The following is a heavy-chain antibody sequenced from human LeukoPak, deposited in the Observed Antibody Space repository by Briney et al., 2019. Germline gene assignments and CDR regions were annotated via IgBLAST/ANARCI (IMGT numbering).Heavy chain of an antibody. J-gene: IGHJ4*02. CDR1: GFTFSNYW. V-gene: IGHV3-7*01. D-gene: IGHD3-22*01. CDR3: ARSRSGYYEDY. Sequence: GGSLRLSCAASGFTFSNYWMSWVRQAPGKGLEWVANIKEDGSEKYYVDSVKGRFTISRDNAKNSLSLQENSLSAEDTAVYYCARSRSGYYEDYWGQGTLVTVSS. CDR2: IKEDGSEK.